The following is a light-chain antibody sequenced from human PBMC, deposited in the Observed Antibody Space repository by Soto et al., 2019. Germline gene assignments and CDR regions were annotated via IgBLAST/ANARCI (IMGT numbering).Light chain of an antibody. CDR1: SSDVGGYNY. J-gene: IGLJ2*01. CDR3: SSYTSSSTSVV. Sequence: QSALTQPASVSGSPGQSITISCTGTSSDVGGYNYVSWYQQHPGKAPKLMIYEVSNRPSGVSNRFSGSKSGNTASLPISGLQAEDEADYSCSSYTSSSTSVVFGGGTKLTVL. CDR2: EVS. V-gene: IGLV2-14*01.